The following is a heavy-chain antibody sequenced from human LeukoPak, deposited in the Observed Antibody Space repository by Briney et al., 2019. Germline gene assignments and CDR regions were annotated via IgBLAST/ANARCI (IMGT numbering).Heavy chain of an antibody. CDR2: IYGGGDT. D-gene: IGHD6-13*01. J-gene: IGHJ4*02. CDR3: TREYSSNRYSDY. Sequence: PGGSLRLSCAASGFTVPDNYMNWVRQSSGKGLEWVSVIYGGGDTNYADSVKGRFIISRDTSKNTVYLQMNSLRAEDTAVYYCTREYSSNRYSDYWGQGTLLTVSS. CDR1: GFTVPDNY. V-gene: IGHV3-53*01.